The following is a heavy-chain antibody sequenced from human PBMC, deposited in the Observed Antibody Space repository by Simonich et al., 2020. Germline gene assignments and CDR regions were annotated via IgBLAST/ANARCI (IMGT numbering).Heavy chain of an antibody. V-gene: IGHV4-39*01. CDR3: ARRPRLTNFADAFDI. J-gene: IGHJ3*02. CDR2: INYSGRT. Sequence: QLPLQESGPGLLTPSETLSLTCTVSGGSISSSGYYWGWIREPPGKGMEWIGSINYSGRTNYNPPLKSRVTISVDTSKNQFSLKLSSVTAADTAVYYCARRPRLTNFADAFDIWGQGTMVTVSS. CDR1: GGSISSSGYY. D-gene: IGHD4-4*01.